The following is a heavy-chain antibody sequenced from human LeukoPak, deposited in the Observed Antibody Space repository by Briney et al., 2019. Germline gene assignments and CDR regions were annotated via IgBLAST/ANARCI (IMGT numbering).Heavy chain of an antibody. CDR2: IYYSGST. CDR1: GGSISSHY. CDR3: ARGVIRHDYSNVGNYYYYYMDV. V-gene: IGHV4-59*11. Sequence: SETLSLTCTVSGGSISSHYWSWIRQPPGKGLEWIGYIYYSGSTNYNPSLKSRVTISVDTSKNQFSLKLSSVTAADTAVYYCARGVIRHDYSNVGNYYYYYMDVWGKGTTVTVSS. J-gene: IGHJ6*03. D-gene: IGHD4-11*01.